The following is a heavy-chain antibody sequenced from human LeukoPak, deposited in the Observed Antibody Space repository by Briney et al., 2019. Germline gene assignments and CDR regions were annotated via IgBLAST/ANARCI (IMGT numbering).Heavy chain of an antibody. V-gene: IGHV1-69*13. Sequence: SVKVSCKASGGTFSSYAISWVRQAPGQGLEWMGGIIPIFGTANYAQKFQGRVTITADESTSTAYMELSSLRSEDTAVYYCARDIRPMITFGGVGNWFDPWGQGTLVTVSS. CDR1: GGTFSSYA. J-gene: IGHJ5*02. CDR3: ARDIRPMITFGGVGNWFDP. D-gene: IGHD3-16*01. CDR2: IIPIFGTA.